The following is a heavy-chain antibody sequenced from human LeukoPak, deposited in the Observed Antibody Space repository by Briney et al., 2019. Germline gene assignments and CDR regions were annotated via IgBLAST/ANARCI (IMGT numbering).Heavy chain of an antibody. CDR3: AVWIY. D-gene: IGHD1-14*01. J-gene: IGHJ4*02. V-gene: IGHV3-74*01. Sequence: SGGSLRLSCGASGFTFSTSWMNWVRQAPGKGLVWVSQINSDGSNTNYADSVKGRFTISRDNAKNTLYLQMNSLRAEDTAVYYCAVWIYWGQGTLVTVSS. CDR1: GFTFSTSW. CDR2: INSDGSNT.